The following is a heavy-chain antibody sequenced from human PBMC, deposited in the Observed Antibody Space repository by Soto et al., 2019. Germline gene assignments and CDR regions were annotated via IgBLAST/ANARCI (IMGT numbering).Heavy chain of an antibody. CDR1: GFTFSSYG. D-gene: IGHD5-18*01. CDR3: VKWGIQRWTSYSYAMDV. Sequence: PGGSLRLSCAASGFTFSSYGMHWVRQAPGKGLEWVAVISYDGSSKDYADSVKGRFTISRDNSKNTLYLQMSSLRAEDTAVYYCVKWGIQRWTSYSYAMDVWGQGTTVTVSS. CDR2: ISYDGSSK. V-gene: IGHV3-30*18. J-gene: IGHJ6*02.